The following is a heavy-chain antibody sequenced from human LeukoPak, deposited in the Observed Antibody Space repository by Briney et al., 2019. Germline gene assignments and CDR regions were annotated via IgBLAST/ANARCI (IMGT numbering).Heavy chain of an antibody. Sequence: GASVKVSCKASGYTFTGYYMHWVRQAPGQGLEWMGWINPNSGGTNYAQKFRGRVTMTRDTSISTACMELSRLRSDDTAVYYCARSPGSGYEFDYWGQGTLVTVSS. CDR3: ARSPGSGYEFDY. CDR1: GYTFTGYY. J-gene: IGHJ4*02. CDR2: INPNSGGT. V-gene: IGHV1-2*02. D-gene: IGHD5-12*01.